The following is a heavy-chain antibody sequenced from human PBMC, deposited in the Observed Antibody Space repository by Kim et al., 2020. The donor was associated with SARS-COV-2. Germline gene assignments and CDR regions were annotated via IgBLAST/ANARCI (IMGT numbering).Heavy chain of an antibody. V-gene: IGHV3-74*01. J-gene: IGHJ4*01. Sequence: GGSLRLSCAASGFTFDKYWMHWVRQVPGKGLVWVARINSDGSRTTYADSVKGRFTISRDNANNTLYLQMSSLRVEDTAIYCCKRMYSSSWYSPYYWGQG. D-gene: IGHD6-13*01. CDR1: GFTFDKYW. CDR3: KRMYSSSWYSPYY. CDR2: INSDGSRT.